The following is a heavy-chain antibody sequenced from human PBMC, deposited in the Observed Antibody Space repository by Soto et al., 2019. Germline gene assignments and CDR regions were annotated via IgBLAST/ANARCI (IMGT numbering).Heavy chain of an antibody. J-gene: IGHJ6*03. CDR1: GFTFSSYW. CDR2: IKEDGSEK. CDR3: ADSGSYTDV. D-gene: IGHD5-12*01. V-gene: IGHV3-7*01. Sequence: EVQLVESGGSLVQPGGSLRLSCAASGFTFSSYWMTWVRQAPGKGLEWVANIKEDGSEKYYVDSVKGRFTISRDNAKKSVYLQMNSLRAEDTAVYYCADSGSYTDVWGKGTPVTVSS.